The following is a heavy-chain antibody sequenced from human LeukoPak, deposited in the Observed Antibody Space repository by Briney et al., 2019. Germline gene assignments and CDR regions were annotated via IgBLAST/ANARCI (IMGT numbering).Heavy chain of an antibody. V-gene: IGHV3-48*01. CDR2: ISSSSSTI. D-gene: IGHD6-13*01. J-gene: IGHJ3*02. Sequence: GGSLRLSCAASGFTFSSYSMNWVRQAPGKGLEWVSYISSSSSTIYYADSVKGRFTISRDNAKNSLYLQMNSLRAEDTAVYYCARDSTGSSQDAFDIWGQGTMVTVSS. CDR3: ARDSTGSSQDAFDI. CDR1: GFTFSSYS.